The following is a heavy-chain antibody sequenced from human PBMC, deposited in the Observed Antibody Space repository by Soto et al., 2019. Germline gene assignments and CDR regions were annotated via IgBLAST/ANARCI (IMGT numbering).Heavy chain of an antibody. CDR3: AHIPNYYQYDWFDP. V-gene: IGHV2-5*02. D-gene: IGHD3-16*01. CDR1: GFSLTTRGVG. Sequence: QITLKESGPTLVKPTQTLTLTCTFSGFSLTTRGVGVGWIRQPPGKALECLALIYWDDDKRYSPSLQSRLSIPKDTSKNHLVLTMTNVDPVDPATYYCAHIPNYYQYDWFDPWGQGTLVSVSS. CDR2: IYWDDDK. J-gene: IGHJ5*02.